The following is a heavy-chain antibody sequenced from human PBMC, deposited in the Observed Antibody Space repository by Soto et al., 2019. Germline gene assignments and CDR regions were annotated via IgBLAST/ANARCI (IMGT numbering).Heavy chain of an antibody. D-gene: IGHD3-16*01. Sequence: ASVKVSCKASGYTFTTYGITWVRQAPGQGPEWMGWIRGYNGHKKYAQKFQGRVTMTTDTSTSTVYMDLRSLTSDDTAVYYCAREGEMPYYYYGLDVWGQGTTVTVSS. CDR3: AREGEMPYYYYGLDV. V-gene: IGHV1-18*01. J-gene: IGHJ6*02. CDR2: IRGYNGHK. CDR1: GYTFTTYG.